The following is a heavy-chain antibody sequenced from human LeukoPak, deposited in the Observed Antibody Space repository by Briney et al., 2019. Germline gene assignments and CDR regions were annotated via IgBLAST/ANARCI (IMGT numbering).Heavy chain of an antibody. D-gene: IGHD6-19*01. J-gene: IGHJ4*02. Sequence: ASVKVSCKASVSTFINYDISWVRQAPGQGLEWMAWISAYNGDTDSAQKFHDRVTVTTDTATSTAYMELRSPGSDDTAVYYCARGGSSDWPFDYWGQGTLVTVSS. CDR1: VSTFINYD. CDR3: ARGGSSDWPFDY. CDR2: ISAYNGDT. V-gene: IGHV1-18*01.